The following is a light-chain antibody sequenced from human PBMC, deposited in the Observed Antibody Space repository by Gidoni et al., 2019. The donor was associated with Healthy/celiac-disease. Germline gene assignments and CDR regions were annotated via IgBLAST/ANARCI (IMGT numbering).Light chain of an antibody. CDR1: QSLLHSNGYNY. J-gene: IGKJ1*01. Sequence: IVMTQSPLSLPVTPGEQASISCRSSQSLLHSNGYNYLDWYLQKPGQSPQLLIYLGSNRASGVPDRFSGSGSGTDFTLKISRVEAEDVGVYYCMQALQTLWTFGQGTKVEIK. V-gene: IGKV2-28*01. CDR3: MQALQTLWT. CDR2: LGS.